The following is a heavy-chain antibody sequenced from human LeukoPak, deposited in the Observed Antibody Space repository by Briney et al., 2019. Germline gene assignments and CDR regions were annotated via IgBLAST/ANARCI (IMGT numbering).Heavy chain of an antibody. V-gene: IGHV3-7*04. CDR3: ARLRAGDYFDY. Sequence: GGSLRLSCAASGFTFSSYWMSWVRQAPGKGLEWVANIKEDGSEEYYVDSVKGRLTISRDTAKSSLYLQMNSLRAEDTAVYYCARLRAGDYFDYWGQGTLVTVSS. D-gene: IGHD6-19*01. CDR2: IKEDGSEE. J-gene: IGHJ4*02. CDR1: GFTFSSYW.